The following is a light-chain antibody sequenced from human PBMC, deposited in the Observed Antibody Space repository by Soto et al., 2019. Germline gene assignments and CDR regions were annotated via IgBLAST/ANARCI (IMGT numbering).Light chain of an antibody. J-gene: IGLJ2*01. V-gene: IGLV2-8*01. CDR1: SSDVGGYNY. Sequence: QSALTQSPSASGSPGQPVTISCTGTSSDVGGYNYVSWYQQHPGKAPKLMIYEVTKRPSGVPDRFSASKSGNTASLTVSGLQAEDEADYYCSSYAGSKNLVFGGGTKVTVL. CDR3: SSYAGSKNLV. CDR2: EVT.